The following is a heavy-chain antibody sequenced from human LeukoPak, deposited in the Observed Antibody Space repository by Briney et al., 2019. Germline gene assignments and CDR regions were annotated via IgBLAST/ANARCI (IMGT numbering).Heavy chain of an antibody. D-gene: IGHD6-19*01. CDR3: ARVCGRYGGVYYYYYGMDV. Sequence: SETLSLTCAVYGGSFSGYYWSWIRQPPGKGLEWIGEINHSGSTNYNPSLKSRVTISVDTSKNQFSLKLSSVTAADTAVYYCARVCGRYGGVYYYYYGMDVWGQGTTVTVSS. CDR1: GGSFSGYY. CDR2: INHSGST. J-gene: IGHJ6*02. V-gene: IGHV4-34*01.